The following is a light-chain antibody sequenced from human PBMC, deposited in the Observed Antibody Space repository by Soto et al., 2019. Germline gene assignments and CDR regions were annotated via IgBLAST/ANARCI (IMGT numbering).Light chain of an antibody. V-gene: IGKV3-15*01. J-gene: IGKJ1*01. Sequence: EIVLTQSPATLSVSPGDRVTLSCRASQSVDINLAWYQQRPGQAPRLLVYGASTKATDMPGRFSGRGSGTEFTLTINNLQSEDFAVYYCQQYRNWPRTFGQGNKVDIK. CDR3: QQYRNWPRT. CDR2: GAS. CDR1: QSVDIN.